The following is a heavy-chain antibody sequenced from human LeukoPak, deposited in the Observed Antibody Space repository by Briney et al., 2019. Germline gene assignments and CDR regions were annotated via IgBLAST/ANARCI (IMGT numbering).Heavy chain of an antibody. CDR3: AKAAGSTYGSEYFHY. J-gene: IGHJ4*02. Sequence: RGSLRLSCAASGFTFSSYAMNWVRQAPGKGLGWVSVITGSGGNTYYADSVKGRFTISRDNSKNTLYLQMDSLMADDTAVYSCAKAAGSTYGSEYFHYWGQGTLVTVSS. CDR1: GFTFSSYA. D-gene: IGHD5-18*01. CDR2: ITGSGGNT. V-gene: IGHV3-23*01.